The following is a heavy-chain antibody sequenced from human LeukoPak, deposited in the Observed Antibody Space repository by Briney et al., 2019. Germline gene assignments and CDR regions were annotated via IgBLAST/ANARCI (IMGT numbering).Heavy chain of an antibody. CDR3: ARAEAYCGGDCYPNL. CDR2: ISSSGSTI. Sequence: GGSLRLSCAASGFTFSSYEMNWVRQAPGKGLEWDSYISSSGSTIYYADSVKGRFTISRDNAKNSLYLQMNSLRAEDTAVYSCARAEAYCGGDCYPNLWGQGTLVTVSS. D-gene: IGHD2-21*02. CDR1: GFTFSSYE. V-gene: IGHV3-48*03. J-gene: IGHJ4*02.